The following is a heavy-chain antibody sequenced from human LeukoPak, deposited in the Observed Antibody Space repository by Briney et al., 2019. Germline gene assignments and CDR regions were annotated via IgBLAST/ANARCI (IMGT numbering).Heavy chain of an antibody. D-gene: IGHD3-10*01. CDR1: GFPFDDYA. CDR3: ARGLWGLDY. CDR2: ISWNSGNI. V-gene: IGHV3-9*01. Sequence: GRSLRLSCATSGFPFDDYAMHWVRQAPGKGLEWVSGISWNSGNIGYADSVKGRFTISRDNAKNSLYLQMNSLRAEDTAVYYCARGLWGLDYWGQGTLVTVSS. J-gene: IGHJ4*02.